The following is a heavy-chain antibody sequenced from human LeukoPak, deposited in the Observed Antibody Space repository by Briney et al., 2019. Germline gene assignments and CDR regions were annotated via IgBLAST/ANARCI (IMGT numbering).Heavy chain of an antibody. CDR3: AKDEVYYYGPGKEMRKDV. CDR2: ISGSGTNT. Sequence: PGGSLRLSCAVSGFTFSNYAMTWVRQAPGKGLEWVAAISGSGTNTYYADSVRGRFTISRDNSENTLYLRMSSLRAQDTPVYYCAKDEVYYYGPGKEMRKDVWGQGTTVTVSS. D-gene: IGHD3-10*01. CDR1: GFTFSNYA. V-gene: IGHV3-23*01. J-gene: IGHJ6*02.